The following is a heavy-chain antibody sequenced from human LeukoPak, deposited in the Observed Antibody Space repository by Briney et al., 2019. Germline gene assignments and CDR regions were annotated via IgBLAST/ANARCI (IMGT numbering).Heavy chain of an antibody. CDR1: GGSISSYY. CDR2: IYYSGST. CDR3: ATGLYRHSSGWYSPVPFDY. J-gene: IGHJ4*02. Sequence: PSETLSLTCTVSGGSISSYYWSWIRQPPGKGLEWIGYIYYSGSTNYNPSLKSRVTISVDTSKNQFSLKLSSVTAADTAVYYCATGLYRHSSGWYSPVPFDYWGQGTLVTVSS. V-gene: IGHV4-59*01. D-gene: IGHD6-19*01.